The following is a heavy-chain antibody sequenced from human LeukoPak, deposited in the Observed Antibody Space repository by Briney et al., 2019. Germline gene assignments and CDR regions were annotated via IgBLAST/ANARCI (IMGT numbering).Heavy chain of an antibody. D-gene: IGHD3-22*01. J-gene: IGHJ3*02. Sequence: ASVKVSCKASGYTFTGYYMHWVRQAPGQGLEWMGWINPNSGGTNYAQKFQGRVTMTRDTSISTAYMELSRLRSDDTAVYYCARGGAMIVVAVDGVFAFDIWGQGTMVTVSS. V-gene: IGHV1-2*02. CDR2: INPNSGGT. CDR3: ARGGAMIVVAVDGVFAFDI. CDR1: GYTFTGYY.